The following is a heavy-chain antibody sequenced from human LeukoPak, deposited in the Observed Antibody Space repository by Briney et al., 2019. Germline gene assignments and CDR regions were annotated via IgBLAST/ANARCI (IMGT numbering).Heavy chain of an antibody. V-gene: IGHV3-20*04. CDR3: ARRLEALDAFDL. CDR1: GFTFDDYG. CDR2: INWNGGST. J-gene: IGHJ3*01. D-gene: IGHD5-24*01. Sequence: GGSLRLSCAASGFTFDDYGMSWVRQAPGKGLEWVAGINWNGGSTGYADSVKGRFTISRDNAKNSLYLQMNSLRAEDTALYYCARRLEALDAFDLWGLGTMVTVYS.